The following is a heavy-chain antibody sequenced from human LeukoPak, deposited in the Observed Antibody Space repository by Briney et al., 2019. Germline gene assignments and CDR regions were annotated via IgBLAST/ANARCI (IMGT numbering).Heavy chain of an antibody. Sequence: ASVKVSCKASGYTFTSYGISWVRQAPGQGLEWMGWISAYNGNTNYAQKLQGRVTMTTDTSTSTAYMELRSLRSDDTAVYYCARGLSDYGDADLFDPWGQVTLVTVSS. J-gene: IGHJ5*02. D-gene: IGHD4-17*01. CDR3: ARGLSDYGDADLFDP. CDR1: GYTFTSYG. CDR2: ISAYNGNT. V-gene: IGHV1-18*04.